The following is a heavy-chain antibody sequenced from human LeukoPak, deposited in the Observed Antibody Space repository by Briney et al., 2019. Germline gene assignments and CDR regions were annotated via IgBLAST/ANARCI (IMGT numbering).Heavy chain of an antibody. CDR3: ARRNVVVVPAAVNTNWFDP. Sequence: SETLSLTCTVSGGSISSYYWSWIRQPPGKGLEWIGYIYYSGSTNYNPSLKSRVTISVDTSKNQFSLKLSSVTAADTAVYYCARRNVVVVPAAVNTNWFDPWGQGTLVTVSS. CDR2: IYYSGST. D-gene: IGHD2-2*01. V-gene: IGHV4-59*01. CDR1: GGSISSYY. J-gene: IGHJ5*02.